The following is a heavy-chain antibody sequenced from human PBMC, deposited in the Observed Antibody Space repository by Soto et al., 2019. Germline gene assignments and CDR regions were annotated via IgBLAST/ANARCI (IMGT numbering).Heavy chain of an antibody. CDR1: GGSINSGGYY. CDR3: ARGYRQSGYSRGLVFDY. CDR2: IFYSGSP. V-gene: IGHV4-31*11. Sequence: QVQLQASGPGLVTPSQTLSLICAVSGGSINSGGYYWNWIRQHPGKGLEWLGYIFYSGSPYYNPFLRSRVTISADTSENQFSLYLSSVTAADTAVYFCARGYRQSGYSRGLVFDYWGQGTLFNVSS. D-gene: IGHD6-19*01. J-gene: IGHJ4*02.